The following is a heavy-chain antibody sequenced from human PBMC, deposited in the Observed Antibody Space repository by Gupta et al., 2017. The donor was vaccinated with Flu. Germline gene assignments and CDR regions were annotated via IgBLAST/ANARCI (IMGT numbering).Heavy chain of an antibody. CDR3: STTFEF. J-gene: IGHJ4*02. V-gene: IGHV3-74*01. CDR2: INNDGSVT. Sequence: EVQLVESGGGLVQPGGSLRLSCAASGFTFTNYWMHWVRQAPGMGLVWVSGINNDGSVTYYADSVKGRFTISRDNARNTLSLQMNSLRVEDTAVYYCSTTFEFWGQGTLVSVSS. CDR1: GFTFTNYW.